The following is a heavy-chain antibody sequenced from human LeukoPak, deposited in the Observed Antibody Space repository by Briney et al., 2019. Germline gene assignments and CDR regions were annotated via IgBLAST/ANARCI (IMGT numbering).Heavy chain of an antibody. V-gene: IGHV3-23*01. D-gene: IGHD6-19*01. J-gene: IGHJ4*01. CDR2: LSGSGITT. CDR3: AKGIYSSGWSYFDY. CDR1: GFTFSNSA. Sequence: GASLRLSCAASGFTFSNSAMSWVRQAPGKGLEWVSTLSGSGITTYYADSVKGRFTISRDNSKNTLYLQMNSLRAEDTAVYYCAKGIYSSGWSYFDYWATEPWSPSPQ.